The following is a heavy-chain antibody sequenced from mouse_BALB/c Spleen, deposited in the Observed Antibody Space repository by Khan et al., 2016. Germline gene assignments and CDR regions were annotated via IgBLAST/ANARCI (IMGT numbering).Heavy chain of an antibody. Sequence: VQLQQSGAELVKPGASVKLSCTASGFNIKDTYMHWVKQRPEQGLEWIGRIDPANGNTKYDPKFQGKATITADTSSNTAYLQLSDLTAEDTAVYYGARSPYEYDVGFAYWGQGTLVTVSA. D-gene: IGHD2-4*01. J-gene: IGHJ3*01. CDR1: GFNIKDTY. V-gene: IGHV14-3*02. CDR3: ARSPYEYDVGFAY. CDR2: IDPANGNT.